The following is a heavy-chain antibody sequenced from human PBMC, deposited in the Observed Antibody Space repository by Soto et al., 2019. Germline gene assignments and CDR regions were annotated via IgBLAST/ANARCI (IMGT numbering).Heavy chain of an antibody. CDR1: GYTFTSYG. CDR3: ARDLGYCSSTGCPAAYGMDV. V-gene: IGHV1-18*01. D-gene: IGHD2-2*01. Sequence: QVQLVQSGAEVKKPGASVKVSCKASGYTFTSYGISWVRQAPGQGLEWMGWISAYNGNTNYAQKLQGRVTMTTDTSXXTXYXXLRSLRSDDTAVYYCARDLGYCSSTGCPAAYGMDVWGQGTTVTVSS. CDR2: ISAYNGNT. J-gene: IGHJ6*02.